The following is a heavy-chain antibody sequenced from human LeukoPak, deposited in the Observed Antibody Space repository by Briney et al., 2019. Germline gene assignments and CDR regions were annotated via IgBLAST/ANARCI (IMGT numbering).Heavy chain of an antibody. D-gene: IGHD2-2*01. CDR2: IGHDGADK. CDR3: AKGQPAFRDPDYYFDY. V-gene: IGHV3-30*04. CDR1: GFTFSHYA. J-gene: IGHJ4*02. Sequence: GSLRLSCAASGFTFSHYALHWVRQAPGKGLEWVALIGHDGADKYYADSVKGRFLISRDNSKNMLFLQMNSLIIEDTAVYYCAKGQPAFRDPDYYFDYWGQGTLVTVSS.